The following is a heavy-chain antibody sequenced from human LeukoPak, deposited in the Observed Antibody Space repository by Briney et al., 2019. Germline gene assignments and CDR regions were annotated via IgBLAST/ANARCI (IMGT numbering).Heavy chain of an antibody. CDR3: ARHGDPGYSSSWYAFDI. J-gene: IGHJ3*02. CDR2: IYSSGST. V-gene: IGHV4-4*09. D-gene: IGHD6-13*01. CDR1: GVSISGHS. Sequence: SETLSLTCTVPGVSISGHSWSWIRQPPGKGLEWLGYIYSSGSTTYNPSLESRLSMSVDTPKNLFSLRLTPVSAADTAVYHCARHGDPGYSSSWYAFDIWGQGTMVTVSS.